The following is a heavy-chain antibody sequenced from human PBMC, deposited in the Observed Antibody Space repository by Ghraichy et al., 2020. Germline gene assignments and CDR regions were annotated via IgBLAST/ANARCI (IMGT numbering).Heavy chain of an antibody. J-gene: IGHJ5*02. CDR1: GFALTSYA. CDR3: AKGEVISSGWSNWLDP. Sequence: LSLTCAASGFALTSYAMTWVRQAPGKGLEWVSSISRGGGSSYYADSVKGRFTISRDTSKNTLYLQMNSLRDEDTAIYYCAKGEVISSGWSNWLDPWGQGTLVTVSS. CDR2: ISRGGGSS. D-gene: IGHD6-19*01. V-gene: IGHV3-23*01.